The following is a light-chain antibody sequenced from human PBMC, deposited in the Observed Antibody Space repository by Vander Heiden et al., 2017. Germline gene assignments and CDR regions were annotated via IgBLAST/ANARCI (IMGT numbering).Light chain of an antibody. CDR3: AAWDDSLNGVV. CDR1: CSNIGSAT. J-gene: IGLJ2*01. V-gene: IGLV1-44*01. CDR2: SNN. Sequence: QSVLTPPPSASGTPGPRVTLARSGTCSNIGSATVTWYQQVPTAAPKLINYSNNQRPAVVPDRFSGSKSGTSAALAISGLQSGDGADYYCAAWDDSLNGVVFGGGTKLTVL.